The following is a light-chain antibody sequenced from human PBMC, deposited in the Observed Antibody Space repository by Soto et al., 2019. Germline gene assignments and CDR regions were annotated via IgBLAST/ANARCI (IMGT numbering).Light chain of an antibody. Sequence: DIQLTQSPSFLSASVGDRVIITCRASQGISSSLVWYQQKPGKAPKLLIYAASTLQSGVPSRFSGSGSGTEFTLTISSLQPEDFATYFCQQLNSYTSTFGPGTKVDIK. CDR3: QQLNSYTST. J-gene: IGKJ3*01. V-gene: IGKV1-9*01. CDR2: AAS. CDR1: QGISSS.